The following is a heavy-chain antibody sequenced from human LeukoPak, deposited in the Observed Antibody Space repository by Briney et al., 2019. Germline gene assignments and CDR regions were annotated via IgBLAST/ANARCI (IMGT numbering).Heavy chain of an antibody. V-gene: IGHV1-69*01. J-gene: IGHJ4*02. CDR1: GGNSNFFA. D-gene: IGHD3-3*01. Sequence: SVKVSCKTSGGNSNFFAINWVRQAPGQGLEWMGVIKPMFGTGSVPNIATGDYAQKFQGRLSMNADESSTTAYMELSSLRSGDTAVYFCAREIFDSTSGVSQGFDYWGQGTLVTVSS. CDR3: AREIFDSTSGVSQGFDY. CDR2: IKPMFGTG.